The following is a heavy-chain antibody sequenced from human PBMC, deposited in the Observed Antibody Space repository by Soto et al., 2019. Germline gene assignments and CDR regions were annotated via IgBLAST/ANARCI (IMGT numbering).Heavy chain of an antibody. CDR1: GYSFTSYW. CDR3: ARRGMEWELLPAFDI. D-gene: IGHD1-26*01. J-gene: IGHJ3*02. CDR2: IYPGDSDT. Sequence: PGESLKISCKGSGYSFTSYWIGWVRQMPGKGLEWMGIIYPGDSDTRYSPSFQGQVTISADKSISTAYLQWSSLKASDTAMYYCARRGMEWELLPAFDIWGQGTMVTVSS. V-gene: IGHV5-51*01.